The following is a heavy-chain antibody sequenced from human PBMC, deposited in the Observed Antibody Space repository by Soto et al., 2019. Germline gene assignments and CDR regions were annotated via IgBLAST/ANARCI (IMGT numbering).Heavy chain of an antibody. V-gene: IGHV5-51*01. D-gene: IGHD3-10*01. CDR2: IYPGDSDI. J-gene: IGHJ3*02. CDR1: GYNFSTYW. CDR3: ARQNYYGFFDI. Sequence: GESLKISCKGSGYNFSTYWIGWVRQMPGKGLEWMGIIYPGDSDIRYSPSFQGQVTISADKSISTAYLQWSSLKASDTAMYYCARQNYYGFFDIWGQGKMVTVSS.